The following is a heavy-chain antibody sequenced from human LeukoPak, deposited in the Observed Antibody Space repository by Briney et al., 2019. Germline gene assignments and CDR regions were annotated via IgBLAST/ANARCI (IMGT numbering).Heavy chain of an antibody. D-gene: IGHD3-10*01. CDR2: IYYSGST. CDR1: GGSISSSSYY. V-gene: IGHV4-39*07. J-gene: IGHJ4*02. CDR3: ARDTGELVDY. Sequence: PSETLSLTCTVSGGSISSSSYYWGWIRQPPGKGLEWIGSIYYSGSTYYNPSLKSRVTISVDTSKNQFSLKLSSVTAADTAVYYCARDTGELVDYWGQGTLVTVSS.